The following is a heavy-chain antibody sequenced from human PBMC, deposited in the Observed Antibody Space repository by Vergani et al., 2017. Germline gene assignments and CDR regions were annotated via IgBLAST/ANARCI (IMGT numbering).Heavy chain of an antibody. D-gene: IGHD4-17*01. CDR1: GGTFSSYA. V-gene: IGHV1-2*02. CDR2: INPNSGGT. CDR3: APLGYDDYARGYFDY. J-gene: IGHJ4*02. Sequence: QVQLVQSGAEVKKPGSSVKVSCKASGGTFSSYAISWVRQAPGQGLEWMGWINPNSGGTNYAQKFQGRVTMTRDTSISTAYMELSRLRSDDTAVYYCAPLGYDDYARGYFDYWGQGTLVTVSS.